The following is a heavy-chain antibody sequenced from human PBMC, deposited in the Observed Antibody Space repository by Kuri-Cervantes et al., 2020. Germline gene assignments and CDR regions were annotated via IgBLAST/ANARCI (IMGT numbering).Heavy chain of an antibody. V-gene: IGHV4-39*01. CDR2: IYYSGST. Sequence: SETLSLTCTVSGGSISSSSYYWSWIRQPPGKGLEWIGSIYYSGSTYYNPSLKSRVTISVDTSKNQFSLKLSSVTAADTAVYYCARHHWYSSGWYPNWFDPWGQGTLVTVSS. CDR1: GGSISSSSYY. D-gene: IGHD6-19*01. CDR3: ARHHWYSSGWYPNWFDP. J-gene: IGHJ5*02.